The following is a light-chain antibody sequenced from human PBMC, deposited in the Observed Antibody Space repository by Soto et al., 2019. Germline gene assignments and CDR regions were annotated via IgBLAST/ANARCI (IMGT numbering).Light chain of an antibody. CDR1: QSVSNND. V-gene: IGKV3-20*01. CDR3: QQCGRKPLT. J-gene: IGKJ1*01. CDR2: GAS. Sequence: EIVLTQSPGTLSLSPGERATLSCRSSQSVSNNDLAWYQQKPGQVPRLFIYGASRRATGIPDRFSGSGSGTDFTLTISRLEPEDVAVYYCQQCGRKPLTLGQGTKVDIK.